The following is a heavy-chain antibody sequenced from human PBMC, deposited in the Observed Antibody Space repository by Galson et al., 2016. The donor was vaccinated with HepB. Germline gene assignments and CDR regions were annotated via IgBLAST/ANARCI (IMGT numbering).Heavy chain of an antibody. D-gene: IGHD5-12*01. J-gene: IGHJ4*02. CDR3: TRDKYSGYANFSDY. CDR1: GFTFGDYS. Sequence: SLRLSCAGSGFTFGDYSLNWVRQAPGKGLEWVSFIRSEAYGETTEYAASVKGRFTISRDDSKSIAYLQMNSLKTEDTAVYYCTRDKYSGYANFSDYWGRGALVTVSS. CDR2: IRSEAYGETT. V-gene: IGHV3-49*04.